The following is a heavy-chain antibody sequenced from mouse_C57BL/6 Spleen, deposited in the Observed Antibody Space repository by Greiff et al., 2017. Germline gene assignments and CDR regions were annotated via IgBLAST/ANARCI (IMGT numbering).Heavy chain of an antibody. CDR1: GYTFTSSW. J-gene: IGHJ2*01. CDR3: AVEGCRGYYCDY. V-gene: IGHV1-52*01. Sequence: VKLQQPGAELVRPGSSVQLSCKASGYTFTSSWMHWVKQRPIQGLEWIGNIAPSASAPHYNQKFKDKATWTVDKSSSTAYMQFSSLTSEDSAVYYCAVEGCRGYYCDYWGQGTTLTVSS. CDR2: IAPSASAP.